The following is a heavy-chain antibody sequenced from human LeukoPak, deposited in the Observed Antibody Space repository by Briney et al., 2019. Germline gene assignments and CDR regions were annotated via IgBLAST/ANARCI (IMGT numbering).Heavy chain of an antibody. D-gene: IGHD1-26*01. CDR3: ARGSYSRFDYFDY. Sequence: SQTLSLTCTVSGGSISSGGYYWSWIRQPPGKGLEWIGYIYHSGSTYYNPSLKSRVTISVDRSKNQFSLKLSSVTAADTAVYYCARGSYSRFDYFDYWGQGTLVTVSS. V-gene: IGHV4-30-2*01. J-gene: IGHJ4*02. CDR1: GGSISSGGYY. CDR2: IYHSGST.